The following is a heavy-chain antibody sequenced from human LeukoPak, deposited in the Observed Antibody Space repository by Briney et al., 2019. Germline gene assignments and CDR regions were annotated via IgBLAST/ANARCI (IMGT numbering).Heavy chain of an antibody. CDR1: GYTFTSYY. J-gene: IGHJ4*02. CDR2: INPSGGST. Sequence: ASVKVSCMASGYTFTSYYMHWVRQAPGQGLEWMGIINPSGGSTSYAQKFQGRVTMTRDTSTSTVYMELSSLRSEDTAVYYCARELTGPNVLQAPFDYWGQGTLVTVSS. V-gene: IGHV1-46*01. CDR3: ARELTGPNVLQAPFDY. D-gene: IGHD1-14*01.